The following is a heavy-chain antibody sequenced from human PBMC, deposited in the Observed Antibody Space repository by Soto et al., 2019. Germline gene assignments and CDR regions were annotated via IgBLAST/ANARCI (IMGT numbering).Heavy chain of an antibody. D-gene: IGHD5-18*01. Sequence: QVQLVQSGAEVKMPWASVKVSCKASGYTFTSYGISWVRQAPGQGLVWMGWISAYNGNTNYAQKLQGRVTMTTDTATSTAYLEIRGLISDDSAVYYCARLDTGMVDFDYWGKGTLVTVSS. J-gene: IGHJ4*02. CDR3: ARLDTGMVDFDY. CDR1: GYTFTSYG. CDR2: ISAYNGNT. V-gene: IGHV1-18*01.